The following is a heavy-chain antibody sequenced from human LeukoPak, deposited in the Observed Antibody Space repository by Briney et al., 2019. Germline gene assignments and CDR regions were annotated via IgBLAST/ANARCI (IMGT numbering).Heavy chain of an antibody. CDR2: ISNSGGIT. CDR1: GLTFDIYS. Sequence: PGGSLRLSCGASGLTFDIYSMSWVRQAPGKGLEWVADISNSGGITMYADSVKGRFTISRANSKNTVYLQMNSLRAEDTAVYCSKGLQAAGHLAHDNWGQGALVTVSS. J-gene: IGHJ4*02. CDR3: KGLQAAGHLAHDN. V-gene: IGHV3-23*01. D-gene: IGHD1-14*01.